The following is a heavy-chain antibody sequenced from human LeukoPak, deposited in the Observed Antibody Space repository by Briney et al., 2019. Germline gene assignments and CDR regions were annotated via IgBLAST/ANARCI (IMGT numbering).Heavy chain of an antibody. J-gene: IGHJ4*02. CDR2: ISAYNGNT. D-gene: IGHD6-19*01. V-gene: IGHV1-18*01. CDR3: ASGSAVAGAYYFDY. Sequence: ASVKVSCKASGGTFSSYTISWVRQAPGQGLEWMGWISAYNGNTNYAQKLQGRVTMTTDTSTSTAYMELRSLRSDDTAVYYCASGSAVAGAYYFDYWGQGTLVTVSS. CDR1: GGTFSSYT.